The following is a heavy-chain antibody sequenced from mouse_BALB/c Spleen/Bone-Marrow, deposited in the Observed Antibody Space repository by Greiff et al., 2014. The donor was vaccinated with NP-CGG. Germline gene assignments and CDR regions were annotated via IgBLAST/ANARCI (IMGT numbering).Heavy chain of an antibody. D-gene: IGHD2-2*01. CDR3: TREGIYFGYDVPMGY. Sequence: QVHVKQSGAELVRPGASVTLSCKASGYKFTDYEMHRVKQTPVHGLEWIGSIDPETGGAAYNQNFKGKATLTADRSSTTAYMELRSLTSEDSAVYYCTREGIYFGYDVPMGYWGQGTSVTVSS. CDR2: IDPETGGA. J-gene: IGHJ4*01. CDR1: GYKFTDYE. V-gene: IGHV1-15*01.